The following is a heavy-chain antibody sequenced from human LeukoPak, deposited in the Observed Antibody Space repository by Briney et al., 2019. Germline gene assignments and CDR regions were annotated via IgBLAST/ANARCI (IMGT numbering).Heavy chain of an antibody. CDR2: IYPGDSDT. Sequence: GESLKISCKGSGYRFTSYWIGWVRQMPGKGLEWMGIIYPGDSDTRYSPSFQGQVTISADTSITTAYLQWSSLKASDTAMYYCARRDSSGYYYFDYWGQGTLVSVSS. V-gene: IGHV5-51*01. D-gene: IGHD3-22*01. CDR3: ARRDSSGYYYFDY. CDR1: GYRFTSYW. J-gene: IGHJ4*02.